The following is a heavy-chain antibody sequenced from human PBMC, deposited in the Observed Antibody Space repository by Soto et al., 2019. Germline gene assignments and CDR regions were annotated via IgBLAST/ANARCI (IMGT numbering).Heavy chain of an antibody. Sequence: SETLSLTCTVSVGSGSSTSYYWGWILQPPGKGLEWIGSISYGGSTYHNPSLRSRVTISVDTSKSQFSLDLTSVTAADTAVYYCARHRRETGTYAQPLDYWGQGTLVTVSS. CDR3: ARHRRETGTYAQPLDY. J-gene: IGHJ4*02. V-gene: IGHV4-39*01. D-gene: IGHD1-1*01. CDR1: VGSGSSTSYY. CDR2: ISYGGST.